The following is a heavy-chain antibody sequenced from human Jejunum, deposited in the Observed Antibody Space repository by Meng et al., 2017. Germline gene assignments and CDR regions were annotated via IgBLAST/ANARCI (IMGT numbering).Heavy chain of an antibody. J-gene: IGHJ3*02. CDR2: IYPGNSDT. Sequence: GGSLRLSCKGSGYSFASQWIGWVRQMPGKGLEWMGIIYPGNSDTRYSPSFQGQVTISADRSISTTYLQWSSLKASDTAMYYCAAGLAYCGGVCSGAFDIWGQGTMVTVSS. D-gene: IGHD2-21*02. CDR1: GYSFASQW. CDR3: AAGLAYCGGVCSGAFDI. V-gene: IGHV5-51*01.